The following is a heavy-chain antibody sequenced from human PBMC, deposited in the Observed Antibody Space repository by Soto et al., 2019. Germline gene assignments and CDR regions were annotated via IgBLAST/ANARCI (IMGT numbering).Heavy chain of an antibody. CDR3: ARGSKAGGLRYFDWLCYYYGVDV. J-gene: IGHJ6*02. CDR2: ISPFNGNT. CDR1: GYPFTHYG. V-gene: IGHV1-18*04. Sequence: ASVKVSCKSSGYPFTHYGITWVRQAPGQGLEWMGWISPFNGNTNYGQTLQGRVTLTTDTSTSTVYMELRSLRSDDTAVYYCARGSKAGGLRYFDWLCYYYGVDVWGQGTKVTVSS. D-gene: IGHD3-9*01.